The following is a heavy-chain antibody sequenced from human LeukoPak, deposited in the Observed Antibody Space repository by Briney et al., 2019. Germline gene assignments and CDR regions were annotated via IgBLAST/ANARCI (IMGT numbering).Heavy chain of an antibody. D-gene: IGHD3-3*01. J-gene: IGHJ4*02. CDR2: IKQDGSEK. V-gene: IGHV3-7*01. CDR1: GFTFSRHW. Sequence: GESLRLSCVVSGFTFSRHWMSWVRQAPGKGLEWVANIKQDGSEKYYVDSVKGRFTISRDNAKNSLYLQMNSLRAEDTAMYYCARDRGITIFGVVTIEGYWGQGTLVTVSS. CDR3: ARDRGITIFGVVTIEGY.